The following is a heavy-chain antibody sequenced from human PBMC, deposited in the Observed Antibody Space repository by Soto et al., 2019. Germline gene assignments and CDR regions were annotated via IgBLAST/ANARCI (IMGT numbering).Heavy chain of an antibody. J-gene: IGHJ4*02. CDR2: IYPGDSDT. CDR3: ARPTRGYSYGPYYFDY. Sequence: EVQLVQSGAEVKKPGESLKISCKGSGYSFTSYWIGWVRQMPGKGLECMGIIYPGDSDTRYSPSFQGQVTISADKSISTAYLQWSSLKASDTAMYYCARPTRGYSYGPYYFDYWGQGTLVTVSS. V-gene: IGHV5-51*03. CDR1: GYSFTSYW. D-gene: IGHD5-18*01.